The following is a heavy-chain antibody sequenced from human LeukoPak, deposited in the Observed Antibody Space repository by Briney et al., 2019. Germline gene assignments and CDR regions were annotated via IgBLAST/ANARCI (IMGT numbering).Heavy chain of an antibody. Sequence: GESLKISCKGSGYSFTSYWIGWVRQMPGKGLEWMGIIYPGDSDTRYSPSFQGQVTISADKSISTAYLQWSSLKASDTAMYYCARGSLRAFPEYCSSTSCPEPFDYWGQGTLVTVSS. CDR2: IYPGDSDT. V-gene: IGHV5-51*01. J-gene: IGHJ4*02. CDR1: GYSFTSYW. D-gene: IGHD2-2*01. CDR3: ARGSLRAFPEYCSSTSCPEPFDY.